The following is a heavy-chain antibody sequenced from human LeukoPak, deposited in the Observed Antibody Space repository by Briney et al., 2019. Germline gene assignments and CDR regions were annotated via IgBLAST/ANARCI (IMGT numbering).Heavy chain of an antibody. CDR1: GFTFSSYE. Sequence: GGSLTLSCAASGFTFSSYEINWVRQAPGKGLEWISYISSGGSIFYNADSVMGRFTISRDNAKNSLYLQMNSLRAEDTAVYYCAREEAYCSGTSCFRFFDYWGQGTLVSVSS. V-gene: IGHV3-48*03. CDR3: AREEAYCSGTSCFRFFDY. J-gene: IGHJ4*02. CDR2: ISSGGSIF. D-gene: IGHD2-15*01.